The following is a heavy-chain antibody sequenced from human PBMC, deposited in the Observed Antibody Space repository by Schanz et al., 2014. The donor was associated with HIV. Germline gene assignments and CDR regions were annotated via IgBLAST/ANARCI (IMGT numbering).Heavy chain of an antibody. Sequence: QVQLVESGGGVVQPGRSLRLSCAASGFTFSSYGMHWVRQAPGKGLEWVAVISYDGSNKYYADSVKGRFTSSRDNSKNTLYLQMNSLRAEDTAVYYCARGNRRDGYNYCFDYWGQGTLVTVSS. CDR3: ARGNRRDGYNYCFDY. V-gene: IGHV3-30*03. J-gene: IGHJ4*02. CDR2: ISYDGSNK. CDR1: GFTFSSYG. D-gene: IGHD5-12*01.